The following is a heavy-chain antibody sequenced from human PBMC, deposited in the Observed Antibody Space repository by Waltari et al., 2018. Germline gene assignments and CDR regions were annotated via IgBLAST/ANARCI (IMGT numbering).Heavy chain of an antibody. D-gene: IGHD2-15*01. Sequence: EVQLVESGGGLVQPGGSLRLSCAASGFTFSSYWMHWVRQAPGKGLVWVSRINSDGSSTSYADFVKGRFTISRDNSKNTLFLQMSSVRVDDTAMYYCTTRVAISGVPGMPDYWGQGTLVTVSS. CDR1: GFTFSSYW. CDR2: INSDGSST. CDR3: TTRVAISGVPGMPDY. V-gene: IGHV3-74*01. J-gene: IGHJ4*02.